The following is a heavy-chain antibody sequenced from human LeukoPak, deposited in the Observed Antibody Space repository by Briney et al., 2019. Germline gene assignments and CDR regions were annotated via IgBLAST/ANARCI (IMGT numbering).Heavy chain of an antibody. J-gene: IGHJ6*02. Sequence: GASVKVSCKASGYTFTSYGISWVRQAPGQGLEWMGWISAYNGNTNYAQKLQGRVTMTTDTSTSTAYMELRRLRSDDTAVYYCARDHDYGDYQLYYYYGMDVWGQGTTVTVSS. D-gene: IGHD4-17*01. CDR3: ARDHDYGDYQLYYYYGMDV. V-gene: IGHV1-18*01. CDR1: GYTFTSYG. CDR2: ISAYNGNT.